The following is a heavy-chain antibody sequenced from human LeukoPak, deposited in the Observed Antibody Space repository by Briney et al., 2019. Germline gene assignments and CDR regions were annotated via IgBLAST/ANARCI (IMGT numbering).Heavy chain of an antibody. J-gene: IGHJ4*02. CDR1: GFTFSRYG. Sequence: PGGSLRLSCAASGFTFSRYGMHWVRQAPGKGLEWVAVISYDGSNKYYADSVKGRFTISRDNSKNTLYLQMNSLRVEDTAVYYCARSYSYGGIHYWGQGTLVTVSS. CDR2: ISYDGSNK. D-gene: IGHD5-18*01. V-gene: IGHV3-30*03. CDR3: ARSYSYGGIHY.